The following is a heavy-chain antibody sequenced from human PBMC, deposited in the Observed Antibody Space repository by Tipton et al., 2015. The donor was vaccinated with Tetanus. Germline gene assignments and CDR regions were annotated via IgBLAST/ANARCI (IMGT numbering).Heavy chain of an antibody. CDR2: INHRGGT. Sequence: TLSPTCAVYGGSSSSFYWSWIRQTPGKGLEWIGEINHRGGTSYNPSLKSRATISVDTSKNQFSLNLTSVTAADTAMYYCAILPKPWLAPRGAAWGQGILVTVSS. V-gene: IGHV4-34*01. J-gene: IGHJ5*02. D-gene: IGHD6-19*01. CDR3: AILPKPWLAPRGAA. CDR1: GGSSSSFY.